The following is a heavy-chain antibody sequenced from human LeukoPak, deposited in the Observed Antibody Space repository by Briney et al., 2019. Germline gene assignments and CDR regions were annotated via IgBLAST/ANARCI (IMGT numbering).Heavy chain of an antibody. D-gene: IGHD1-14*01. CDR2: INPNSGGT. J-gene: IGHJ6*03. CDR1: GYTFTGYY. Sequence: ASVKVSCKASGYTFTGYYMHWVRQAPGQGLEWMGWINPNSGGTNYAQKFQGRVTMTRDTSISTAYMELSRLRSDDTAVYYCARVAEPYYYYMDVWGKGTTVTVSS. CDR3: ARVAEPYYYYMDV. V-gene: IGHV1-2*02.